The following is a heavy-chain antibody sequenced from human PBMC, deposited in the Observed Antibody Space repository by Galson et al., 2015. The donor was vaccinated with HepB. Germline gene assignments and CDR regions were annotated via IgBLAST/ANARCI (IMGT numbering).Heavy chain of an antibody. CDR3: AREHGDYYFDY. Sequence: SLRLSCAASGFTVSSNYMSWVRQAPGKGLEWVSVIYSGGSTYYADSVKGRFTISRDNSKNTLYLQMNSLRAEDTAVYYCAREHGDYYFDYWGQGTLVTVSS. CDR1: GFTVSSNY. J-gene: IGHJ4*02. D-gene: IGHD4-17*01. V-gene: IGHV3-53*01. CDR2: IYSGGST.